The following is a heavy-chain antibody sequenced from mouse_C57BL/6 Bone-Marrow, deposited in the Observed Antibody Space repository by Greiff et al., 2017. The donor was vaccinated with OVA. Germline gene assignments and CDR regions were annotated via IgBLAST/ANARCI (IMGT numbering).Heavy chain of an antibody. D-gene: IGHD1-1*01. CDR3: ARQDHYYGSPAWFAY. CDR1: GYTFTGYW. Sequence: QVQLQQSGAELLKPGASVKLSCKATGYTFTGYWIEWVKQRPGHGLEWIGEILPGSGSTNYNEKFKGKATFTADTSSNTAYMQLSSLTTEDSAIYYCARQDHYYGSPAWFAYWGQGTLVTVSA. V-gene: IGHV1-9*01. J-gene: IGHJ3*01. CDR2: ILPGSGST.